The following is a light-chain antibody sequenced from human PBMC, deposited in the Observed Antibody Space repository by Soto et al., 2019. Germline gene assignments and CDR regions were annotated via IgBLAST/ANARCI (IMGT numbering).Light chain of an antibody. CDR1: QSISRSY. V-gene: IGKV3D-20*02. CDR3: QQRSDWPWT. CDR2: GAS. J-gene: IGKJ1*01. Sequence: EIVLTQSPGTLSLSPGQRATLSCRTSQSISRSYLAWYQQKPGQAPRLLIYGASTRATGISARFSGSGSGTDFTLTISSLEPEDFAVYYCQQRSDWPWTFGQGTKVDIK.